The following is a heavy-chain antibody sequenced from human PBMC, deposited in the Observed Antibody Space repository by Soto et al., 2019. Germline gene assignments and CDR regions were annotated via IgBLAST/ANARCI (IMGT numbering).Heavy chain of an antibody. CDR3: ARGGGYCISTSCQGNYYYYGMDV. J-gene: IGHJ6*02. Sequence: PGGSLRLSCAASGFTFSSYSMNWVRQAPGKGLEWVSSISSSSSYIYYADSVKGRFTISRDNAKNSLYLQMNSLRAEDTAVYYCARGGGYCISTSCQGNYYYYGMDVWGQGTTVTVS. CDR2: ISSSSSYI. CDR1: GFTFSSYS. D-gene: IGHD2-2*01. V-gene: IGHV3-21*01.